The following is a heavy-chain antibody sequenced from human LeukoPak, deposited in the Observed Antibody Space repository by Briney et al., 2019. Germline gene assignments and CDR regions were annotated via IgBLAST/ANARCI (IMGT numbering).Heavy chain of an antibody. CDR2: IVVGSGIT. J-gene: IGHJ4*02. V-gene: IGHV1-58*01. D-gene: IGHD3-3*01. CDR3: ATDRSGLRNFDY. CDR1: GFTFTTST. Sequence: ASVKVSCKASGFTFTTSTLQWVRQARGQRPERIGWIVVGSGITHYAQRFQERVTISRDMSTNTAYMELSSLRFEDTAVYYCATDRSGLRNFDYWGQGTLVTVSS.